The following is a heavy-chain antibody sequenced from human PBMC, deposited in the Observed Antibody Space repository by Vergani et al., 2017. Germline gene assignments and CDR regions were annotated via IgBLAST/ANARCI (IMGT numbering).Heavy chain of an antibody. D-gene: IGHD6-19*01. CDR1: GYSFISYW. CDR3: ARQVAVAGKWWGPYYYYGMDV. V-gene: IGHV5-51*01. J-gene: IGHJ6*02. CDR2: IYPGDSDT. Sequence: EVQLVQSGAEVKKPGESLKISCKGSGYSFISYWIGWVRQMPGKGLEWIGIIYPGDSDTKYSPSFQGQVTFSADKSINTAYLQWSSLKASDTAMYYCARQVAVAGKWWGPYYYYGMDVWGQGTTVTVSS.